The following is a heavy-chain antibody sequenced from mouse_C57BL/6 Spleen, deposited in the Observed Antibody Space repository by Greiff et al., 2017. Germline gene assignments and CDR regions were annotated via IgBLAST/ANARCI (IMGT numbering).Heavy chain of an antibody. Sequence: QVQLQQSGPGLVAPSQSLSITCTVSGFSLTSYGVHWVRQPPGQGLEWLVVIWSEGSTTYNSPLKSRLSISKDNAKSQVCLKMNSLQTDDTAMYYCARHGNYWYFDVWGTGTTVTVS. CDR3: ARHGNYWYFDV. V-gene: IGHV2-6-1*01. J-gene: IGHJ1*03. CDR2: IWSEGST. CDR1: GFSLTSYG. D-gene: IGHD2-1*01.